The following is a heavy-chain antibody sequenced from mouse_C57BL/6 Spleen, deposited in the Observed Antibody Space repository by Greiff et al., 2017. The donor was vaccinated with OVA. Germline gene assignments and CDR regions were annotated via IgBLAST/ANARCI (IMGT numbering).Heavy chain of an antibody. V-gene: IGHV5-4*01. D-gene: IGHD4-1*01. CDR1: GFTFSSYA. CDR2: ISDGGSYT. J-gene: IGHJ4*01. CDR3: AREGDWYAMDY. Sequence: EVHLVESGGGLVKPGGSLKLSCAASGFTFSSYAMSWVRQTPEKRLEWVATISDGGSYTYYPDNVKGRFTISRDNAKNNLYLQMSHLKSEDTAMYYCAREGDWYAMDYWGQGTSVTVSS.